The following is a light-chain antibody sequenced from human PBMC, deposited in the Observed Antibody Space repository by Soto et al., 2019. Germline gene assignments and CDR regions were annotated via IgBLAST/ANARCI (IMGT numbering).Light chain of an antibody. V-gene: IGLV2-14*01. J-gene: IGLJ1*01. CDR1: SSDVGGYNY. Sequence: QSVLTQPASVSGSPGQSITISCTGTSSDVGGYNYVSWYQLHPGKAPKLMVYEVSNRPSGVSNRFSGSKSGNTASLTISGLQAEDEAEYYCSSYTSSTAYVFGTVTKLTVL. CDR3: SSYTSSTAYV. CDR2: EVS.